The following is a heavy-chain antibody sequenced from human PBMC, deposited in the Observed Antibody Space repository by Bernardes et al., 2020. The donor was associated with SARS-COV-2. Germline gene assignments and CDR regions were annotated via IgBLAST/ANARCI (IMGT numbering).Heavy chain of an antibody. D-gene: IGHD3-3*01. V-gene: IGHV6-1*01. Sequence: PTPSLTPAISWDSVSGNFVAWNWLRQSPSSGLEWLGRISYRSKWYTDYAVSVKSRIVINADTSKNQISLHLNSATPEDTAVYYCARVRFLEWLFPSYYGMDVWGQGTTVIVSS. CDR3: ARVRFLEWLFPSYYGMDV. CDR1: WDSVSGNFVA. J-gene: IGHJ6*02. CDR2: ISYRSKWYT.